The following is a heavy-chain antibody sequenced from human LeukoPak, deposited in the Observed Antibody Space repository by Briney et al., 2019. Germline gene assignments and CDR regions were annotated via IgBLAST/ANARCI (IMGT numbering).Heavy chain of an antibody. J-gene: IGHJ3*02. D-gene: IGHD3/OR15-3a*01. Sequence: GGSLRLSRSASGFTFHDYAMHWVRQVPGKGLEWVSGITWNSGSVLYADSVRGRFTISRDHAKNSPYLQMNSLRPEDMAFYYCAKGLGVSSLFLDALDMWGKGNSDTV. V-gene: IGHV3-9*03. CDR2: ITWNSGSV. CDR3: AKGLGVSSLFLDALDM. CDR1: GFTFHDYA.